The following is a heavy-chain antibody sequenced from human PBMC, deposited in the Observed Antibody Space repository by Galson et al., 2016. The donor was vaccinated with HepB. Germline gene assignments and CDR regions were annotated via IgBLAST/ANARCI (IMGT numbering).Heavy chain of an antibody. D-gene: IGHD2-2*01. V-gene: IGHV3-66*01. CDR1: GFTVSTNY. CDR3: ARDSPLPAAFDY. Sequence: LRLSCAASGFTVSTNYMSWVRQAPGKGLEWVSVIYSDDSTYYADSVKGRFTISRDNSKNTVYFQLNSLRVEDAAVYYCARDSPLPAAFDYWGQGTLVTVTS. J-gene: IGHJ4*02. CDR2: IYSDDST.